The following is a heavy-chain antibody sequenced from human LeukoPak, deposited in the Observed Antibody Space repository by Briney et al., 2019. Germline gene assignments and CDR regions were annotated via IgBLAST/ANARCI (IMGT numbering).Heavy chain of an antibody. CDR1: GFTFDDYA. D-gene: IGHD2-2*01. CDR3: AKDSVSRAGYQVGMDV. Sequence: PGRSLRLSCAASGFTFDDYAMHWVRQAPGKGLEWVSGISWNSGSIGYADSVKGRFTISRDNAKNSLYLQMNSLRAEDTALYYCAKDSVSRAGYQVGMDVWGQGTTVTVSS. CDR2: ISWNSGSI. J-gene: IGHJ6*02. V-gene: IGHV3-9*01.